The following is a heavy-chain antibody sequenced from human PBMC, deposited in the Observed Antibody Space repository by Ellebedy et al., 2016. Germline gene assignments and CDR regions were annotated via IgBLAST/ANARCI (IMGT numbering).Heavy chain of an antibody. J-gene: IGHJ3*01. CDR1: GFTFDDYA. CDR2: ISWNSGSL. D-gene: IGHD3-10*01. Sequence: SLKISCAASGFTFDDYAMHWVRQAPGKGLEWVSYISWNSGSLGYADSVKGRFTISRDNAKNSLYLQMNSPRAEDTAVYYCAKTRELLADAFDVWGQGTMVTVSS. CDR3: AKTRELLADAFDV. V-gene: IGHV3-9*01.